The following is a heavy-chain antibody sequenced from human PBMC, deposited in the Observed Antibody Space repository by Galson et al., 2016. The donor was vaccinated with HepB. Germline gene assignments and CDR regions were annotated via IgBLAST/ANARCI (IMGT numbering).Heavy chain of an antibody. CDR1: GFTFSRSW. D-gene: IGHD3-9*01. CDR2: ISYDGSYS. V-gene: IGHV3-30*18. Sequence: SLRLSCAASGFTFSRSWMSWVRQAPGKGLEWVALISYDGSYSSYADSVKGRFTISRDNSKNTVYLQMNSLRPEDTAVYYCAKSDILAGYSAFDYWGQGTLVTVSS. CDR3: AKSDILAGYSAFDY. J-gene: IGHJ4*02.